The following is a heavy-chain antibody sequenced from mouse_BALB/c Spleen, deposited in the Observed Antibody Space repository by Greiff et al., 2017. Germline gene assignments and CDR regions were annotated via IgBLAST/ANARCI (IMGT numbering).Heavy chain of an antibody. J-gene: IGHJ3*01. V-gene: IGHV5-12-1*01. CDR3: ATYYRYTWFAY. Sequence: EVMLVESGGGLVKPGGSLKLSCAASGFAFSSYDMSWVRQTPEKRLEWVAYISSGGGSTYYPDTVKGRFTISRDNAKNTLYLQMSSLKSEDTAMYYCATYYRYTWFAYWGQGTLVTVSA. CDR1: GFAFSSYD. D-gene: IGHD2-14*01. CDR2: ISSGGGST.